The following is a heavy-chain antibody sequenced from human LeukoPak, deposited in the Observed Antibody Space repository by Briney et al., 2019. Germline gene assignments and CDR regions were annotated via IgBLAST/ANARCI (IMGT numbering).Heavy chain of an antibody. V-gene: IGHV3-53*04. CDR2: IYNDGRT. D-gene: IGHD2-15*01. CDR3: ARGEYCSGGSCYSAAFDI. J-gene: IGHJ3*02. Sequence: PGGSLRLSCAASGFTVSSNYMSWVRQAPGKGPEWVSVIYNDGRTFYGDSVKGRFTLSRHNSKNTLYLQMNSLSSEDTAVYYCARGEYCSGGSCYSAAFDIWGQGTMVTVSS. CDR1: GFTVSSNY.